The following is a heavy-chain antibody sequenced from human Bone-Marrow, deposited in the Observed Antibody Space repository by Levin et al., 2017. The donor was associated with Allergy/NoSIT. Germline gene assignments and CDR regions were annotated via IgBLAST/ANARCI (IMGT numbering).Heavy chain of an antibody. CDR3: ARGGCSSTSCLDM. J-gene: IGHJ4*02. CDR2: INSDGTNT. Sequence: PGGSLRLSCAASGFTFSRHWMHWVRHTPGKGLVWVSHINSDGTNTNYADSVKGRFTISRDNAKSTLYLQMDSLRAEDTAVLYCARGGCSSTSCLDMWGQGTLVTVSS. CDR1: GFTFSRHW. V-gene: IGHV3-74*01. D-gene: IGHD2-2*01.